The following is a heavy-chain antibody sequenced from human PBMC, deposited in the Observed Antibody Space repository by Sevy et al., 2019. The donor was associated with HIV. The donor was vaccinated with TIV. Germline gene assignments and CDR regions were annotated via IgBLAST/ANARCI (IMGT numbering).Heavy chain of an antibody. J-gene: IGHJ4*02. D-gene: IGHD3-22*01. CDR1: GFTFSSYA. CDR2: ISGSGGST. V-gene: IGHV3-23*01. CDR3: ALGGYYYDSSGYYTLDY. Sequence: GGSLRLSCAASGFTFSSYAMNWVRQGPGKGLEWVSGISGSGGSTYYADSVKGRVTISKDISKNTLYLQMNSLRAEDTALYYCALGGYYYDSSGYYTLDYWGQGTRVTVSS.